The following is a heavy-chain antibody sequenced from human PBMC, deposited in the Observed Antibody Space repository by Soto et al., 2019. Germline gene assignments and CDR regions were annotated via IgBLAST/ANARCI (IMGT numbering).Heavy chain of an antibody. Sequence: EASVKVSCKASGYTFTTYGISWVRQAPGQGLEWMGWVSGYNGNTRYAQKFQGRVTMTTDTSTATAYMELRSLRSADTAVYYCAKGYHYGYGDYWGLGTLVTVSS. CDR1: GYTFTTYG. J-gene: IGHJ4*02. CDR2: VSGYNGNT. D-gene: IGHD5-18*01. CDR3: AKGYHYGYGDY. V-gene: IGHV1-18*01.